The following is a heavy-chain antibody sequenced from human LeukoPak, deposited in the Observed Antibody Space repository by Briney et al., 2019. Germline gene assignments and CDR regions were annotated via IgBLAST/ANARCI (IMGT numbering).Heavy chain of an antibody. V-gene: IGHV3-74*01. J-gene: IGHJ3*02. CDR2: INTDGSST. CDR1: GFTFSSYW. CDR3: AKCGAASRTTCQESAFDM. Sequence: GGSLRLSCAASGFTFSSYWMHWVRQAPGKGLVWVSRINTDGSSTNYADSVEGRFTISRDNANNTLYLQMNSLRAEDTAVYYCAKCGAASRTTCQESAFDMWGQGTMVTVSS. D-gene: IGHD1-14*01.